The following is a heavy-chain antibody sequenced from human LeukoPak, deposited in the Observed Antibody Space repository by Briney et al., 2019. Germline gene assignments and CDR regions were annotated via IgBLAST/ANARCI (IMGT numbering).Heavy chain of an antibody. CDR3: ATITWVDAFDI. CDR2: FDPEDGET. V-gene: IGHV1-24*01. CDR1: GYTVTELS. Sequence: GASVKVSCKVSGYTVTELSMHWVRQAPGKGHEWMGGFDPEDGETIYAQKFQGRVTMTEDTSTDTAYMELSSLRSEDTAVYYCATITWVDAFDIWGQGTMVTVSS. D-gene: IGHD1-14*01. J-gene: IGHJ3*02.